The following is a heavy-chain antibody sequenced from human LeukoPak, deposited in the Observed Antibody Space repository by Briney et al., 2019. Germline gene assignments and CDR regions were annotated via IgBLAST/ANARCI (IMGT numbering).Heavy chain of an antibody. J-gene: IGHJ4*02. Sequence: PGRSRRLSCAASGFTFSSYAMHWVRQAPGKGLEWVAVISYDGSNKYYADSVKGRFTISRDNSKSTLYLQMNSLRAEDTAVYYCARAREFDYWGQGTLVTVSS. CDR2: ISYDGSNK. CDR3: ARAREFDY. CDR1: GFTFSSYA. V-gene: IGHV3-30-3*01.